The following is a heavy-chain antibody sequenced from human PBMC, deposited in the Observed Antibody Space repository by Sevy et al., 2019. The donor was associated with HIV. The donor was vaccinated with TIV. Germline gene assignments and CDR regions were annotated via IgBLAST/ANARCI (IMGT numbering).Heavy chain of an antibody. CDR1: DVSISSGTNY. CDR3: ERQRGGWYEYDASDV. Sequence: SETLSLTCTVSDVSISSGTNYWGWIRQPPGKGLEWIGGFYYGGSTYYNPSLKSRVTVSADTSTNQFSLKLTSVTVADTAVYYCERQRGGWYEYDASDVWGQGTMVTVSS. V-gene: IGHV4-39*01. D-gene: IGHD6-19*01. CDR2: FYYGGST. J-gene: IGHJ3*01.